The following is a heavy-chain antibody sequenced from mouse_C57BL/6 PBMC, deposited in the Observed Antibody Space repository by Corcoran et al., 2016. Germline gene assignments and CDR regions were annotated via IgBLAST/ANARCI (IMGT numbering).Heavy chain of an antibody. D-gene: IGHD1-3*01. V-gene: IGHV1-26*01. J-gene: IGHJ3*01. CDR2: INPNNGGT. CDR3: ASEDTNF. Sequence: EVQLQQSGPELVKPGASVKISCKASGYTFTDYYMNWVKQSHGKSLEWIGDINPNNGGTSYNQKFKGKATLTVDKSSSTAYMELRSLTSEDSAVYYCASEDTNFWGQGPLVTVSA. CDR1: GYTFTDYY.